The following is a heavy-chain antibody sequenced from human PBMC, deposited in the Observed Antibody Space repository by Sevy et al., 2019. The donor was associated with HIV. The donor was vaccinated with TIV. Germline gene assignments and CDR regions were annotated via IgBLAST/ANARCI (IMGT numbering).Heavy chain of an antibody. V-gene: IGHV3-9*01. Sequence: GGSLRLSCAASGFTFDDYAMHWVRQAPGKGLEWVSGISWNSGSIGYADSVKGRFTISRDNAKNSLYLQMNRLRAEDTALYYCAKGYYDSSGSLVNWGQGTLVTVSS. CDR3: AKGYYDSSGSLVN. J-gene: IGHJ4*02. CDR1: GFTFDDYA. CDR2: ISWNSGSI. D-gene: IGHD3-22*01.